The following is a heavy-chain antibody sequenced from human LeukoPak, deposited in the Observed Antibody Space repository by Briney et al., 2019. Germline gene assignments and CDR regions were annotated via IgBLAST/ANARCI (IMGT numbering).Heavy chain of an antibody. V-gene: IGHV1-18*01. D-gene: IGHD2-15*01. Sequence: ASVKVSCKAAGYTFTSYGISWVRQAPGQGLEWMGWISAYNGNTNYAQKLQGRVTMTTDTSTSTAYMELRSLRSDDTAVYYCARDTDIVVVVAAAHFDNWGQGTLVTVSS. CDR3: ARDTDIVVVVAAAHFDN. CDR2: ISAYNGNT. CDR1: GYTFTSYG. J-gene: IGHJ4*02.